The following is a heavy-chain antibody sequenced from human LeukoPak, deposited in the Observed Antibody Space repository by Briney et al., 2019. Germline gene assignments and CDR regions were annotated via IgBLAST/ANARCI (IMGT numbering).Heavy chain of an antibody. V-gene: IGHV4-4*02. CDR1: GGSISSSNW. Sequence: SETLSLTCAVSGGSISSSNWWSWVRQPPGKGLEWIGEIYHSGSTNYNPSLKGRVTISVDKSKNQFSLKLSSVTAADTAVYYCAREPRGYSYGYYYYYMDVWGKGTTVTVSS. D-gene: IGHD5-18*01. CDR3: AREPRGYSYGYYYYYMDV. CDR2: IYHSGST. J-gene: IGHJ6*03.